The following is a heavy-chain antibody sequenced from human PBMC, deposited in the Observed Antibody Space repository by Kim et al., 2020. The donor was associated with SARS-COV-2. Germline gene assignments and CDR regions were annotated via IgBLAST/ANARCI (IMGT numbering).Heavy chain of an antibody. CDR1: GYSFTSYW. D-gene: IGHD2-15*01. CDR3: ARHLYCSGGSCKGAGAFDI. CDR2: IYPGDSDT. Sequence: GESLKISCKGSGYSFTSYWIGWVRQMPGKGLEWMGIIYPGDSDTRYSPSFQGQVTISADKSISTAYLQWSSLKASDTAMYYCARHLYCSGGSCKGAGAFDIWGQGTMVTVSS. V-gene: IGHV5-51*01. J-gene: IGHJ3*02.